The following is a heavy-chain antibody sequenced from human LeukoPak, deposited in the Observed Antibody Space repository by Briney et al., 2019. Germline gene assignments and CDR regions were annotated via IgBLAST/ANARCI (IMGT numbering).Heavy chain of an antibody. J-gene: IGHJ4*02. Sequence: GGSLRLSCVASGFSVSSNYLSWVRQAPGKGLDWVSVIYSGGRTYHADSVKGRFTISRDNSKNTLYLQMDSLRTEDTAVYYCARDRHYYDSSGYSLLGHWGQGTLVTVSS. CDR1: GFSVSSNY. V-gene: IGHV3-53*01. CDR2: IYSGGRT. D-gene: IGHD3-22*01. CDR3: ARDRHYYDSSGYSLLGH.